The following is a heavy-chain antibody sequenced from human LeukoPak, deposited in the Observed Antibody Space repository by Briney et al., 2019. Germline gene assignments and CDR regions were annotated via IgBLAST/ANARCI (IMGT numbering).Heavy chain of an antibody. D-gene: IGHD3-22*01. CDR3: AREDCSGGSCYPYYDSSGYYSH. J-gene: IGHJ4*02. Sequence: ASVKVSFKASGGTFSIYTISWVRQAPGQGGEGMGRIIHMLGIANYAQKFQGRVTITEDKATSTAYMELSSLRSEYTAVYYCAREDCSGGSCYPYYDSSGYYSHWGQGTLVTV. V-gene: IGHV1-69*10. CDR1: GGTFSIYT. CDR2: IIHMLGIA.